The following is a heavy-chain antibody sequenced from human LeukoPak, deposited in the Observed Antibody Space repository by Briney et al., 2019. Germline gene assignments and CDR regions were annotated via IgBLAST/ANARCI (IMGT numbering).Heavy chain of an antibody. Sequence: GGSLRYSCEASGFTFSSYERNWVRQAPGNGLEWVSYISSSGSTIYYADSVKGRFTISRDNAKNSLYLQMNSLRAEDRAVYYCARVGVVVTALDYWGQGTLVTVSS. CDR3: ARVGVVVTALDY. CDR2: ISSSGSTI. J-gene: IGHJ4*02. CDR1: GFTFSSYE. V-gene: IGHV3-48*03. D-gene: IGHD2-21*02.